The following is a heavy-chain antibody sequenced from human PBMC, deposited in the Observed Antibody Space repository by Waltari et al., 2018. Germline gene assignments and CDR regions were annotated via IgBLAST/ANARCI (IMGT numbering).Heavy chain of an antibody. CDR3: ARDLRTLAVAGPFGD. CDR1: GYTFSNYG. D-gene: IGHD6-19*01. Sequence: QVQLVQSGGEVKKPGASVKVSCTASGYTFSNYGVSWMRQAPGQGLEWLGYINIYNGDTNYAQKVRGRVSMTTDKSTNTVYMNLWNLKSDDTATYYCARDLRTLAVAGPFGDWGQGTLVTVSP. V-gene: IGHV1-18*01. CDR2: INIYNGDT. J-gene: IGHJ4*02.